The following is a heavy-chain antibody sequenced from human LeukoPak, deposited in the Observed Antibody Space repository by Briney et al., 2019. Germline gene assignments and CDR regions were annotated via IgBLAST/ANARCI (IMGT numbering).Heavy chain of an antibody. CDR1: GFRFSDYW. CDR3: TKDLNHDSSG. J-gene: IGHJ4*02. D-gene: IGHD3-22*01. CDR2: INTVGNEK. Sequence: PGGSLRLSRAASGFRFSDYWMTWVRQAPGKGLECVANINTVGNEKYYPDSVKGRFTISRDNAKNSLYLQMNNMRVEDTAIYYCTKDLNHDSSGWGQGTLVTVSS. V-gene: IGHV3-7*01.